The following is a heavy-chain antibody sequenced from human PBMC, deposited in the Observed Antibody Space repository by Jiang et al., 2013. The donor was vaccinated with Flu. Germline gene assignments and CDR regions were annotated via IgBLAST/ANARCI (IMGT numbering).Heavy chain of an antibody. V-gene: IGHV3-33*01. CDR2: IWYDGSNK. CDR3: ATGTPYYWYFDL. CDR1: GFTFSSYG. D-gene: IGHD1-7*01. Sequence: VQLVESGGGVVQPGRSLRLSCAASGFTFSSYGMHWVRQAPGKGLEWVAVIWYDGSNKYYADSVKGRFTISRDNSKNTLYLQMNSLRAEDTAVYYCATGTPYYWYFDLWGRGTLVTVSS. J-gene: IGHJ2*01.